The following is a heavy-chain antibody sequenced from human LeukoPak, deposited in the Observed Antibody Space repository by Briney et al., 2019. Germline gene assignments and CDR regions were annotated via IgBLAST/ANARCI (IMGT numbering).Heavy chain of an antibody. V-gene: IGHV3-23*01. CDR2: ISGSGGST. D-gene: IGHD3-22*01. Sequence: PGGSLRLSCAASGFTFSSYAMSWVRQAPGKGLEWVSAISGSGGSTYYADSVKGRFTISRDNSKNTLYLQMNSLRAEDTAVYYCAKSSSYDSSGYPDYWGQGTLVTVSS. J-gene: IGHJ4*02. CDR3: AKSSSYDSSGYPDY. CDR1: GFTFSSYA.